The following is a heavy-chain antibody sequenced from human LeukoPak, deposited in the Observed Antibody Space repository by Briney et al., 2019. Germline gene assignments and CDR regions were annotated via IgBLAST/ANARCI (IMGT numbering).Heavy chain of an antibody. D-gene: IGHD5-24*01. J-gene: IGHJ4*02. V-gene: IGHV3-21*01. CDR1: GFTFSSYS. Sequence: GGSLRLSCAASGFTFSSYSLNWVRQAPGKGLEWVSSISSSSSYIYYADSVKGRFTISRDNAKNSLYLQMNSLRAEDTAVYYCARVNRRDGYKILSPRTLDYWGQGTLVTVSS. CDR3: ARVNRRDGYKILSPRTLDY. CDR2: ISSSSSYI.